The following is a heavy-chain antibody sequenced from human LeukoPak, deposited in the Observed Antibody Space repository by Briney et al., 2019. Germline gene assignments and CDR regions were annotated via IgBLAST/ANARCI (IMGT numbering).Heavy chain of an antibody. CDR2: MNPNSGNT. V-gene: IGHV1-8*01. D-gene: IGHD3-10*01. Sequence: ASVKVSCKASGYTFTSYDINWVRQATGQGREWMGWMNPNSGNTGYAQKFQGRVTMTRNTSISTAYMELSSLRSEDTAVYYCARGVLWFGETFDYWGQGTLVTVSS. CDR3: ARGVLWFGETFDY. CDR1: GYTFTSYD. J-gene: IGHJ4*02.